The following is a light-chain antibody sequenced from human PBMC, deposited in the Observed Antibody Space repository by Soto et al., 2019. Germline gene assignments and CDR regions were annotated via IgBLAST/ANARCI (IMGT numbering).Light chain of an antibody. V-gene: IGLV2-14*01. J-gene: IGLJ1*01. Sequence: QSALTQPASVSGSPGQSITISCTGTSSDVGGYNYVSWYQQHPGKAPKLMIYDVSNRPSGVSNRFSGSKSGNTASLTISGLKAEDEADYYCSSYTSSSTYNYVFGTGTKVTVL. CDR2: DVS. CDR3: SSYTSSSTYNYV. CDR1: SSDVGGYNY.